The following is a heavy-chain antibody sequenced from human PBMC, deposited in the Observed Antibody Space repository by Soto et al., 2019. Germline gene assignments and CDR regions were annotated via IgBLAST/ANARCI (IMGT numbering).Heavy chain of an antibody. CDR2: ITATDGNT. V-gene: IGHV3-23*01. J-gene: IGHJ4*02. Sequence: GGSLRLSCVASGFNFRAYAMGWVRQAPGKGLEWVSSITATDGNTYYADSVRGRFTISRDNSRNFLFLQMNGLRPEDSALYYCAKDEGTSSTVFDYWGQGTLVTVSS. CDR1: GFNFRAYA. D-gene: IGHD4-4*01. CDR3: AKDEGTSSTVFDY.